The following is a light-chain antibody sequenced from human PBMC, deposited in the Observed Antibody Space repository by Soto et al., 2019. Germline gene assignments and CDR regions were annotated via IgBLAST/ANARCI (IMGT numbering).Light chain of an antibody. V-gene: IGKV2-30*02. CDR3: MQWTHRPIT. CDR1: QSLVHSDGIAY. J-gene: IGKJ5*01. Sequence: VAMTQQKLSVPVTLGQPASISCRANQSLVHSDGIAYFSWFQQRPGRSPRRLIDKVSNRDSGVPARFSGSGSGTDFALKISLVEAEDGVVYYCMQWTHRPITFCQVTRLEI. CDR2: KVS.